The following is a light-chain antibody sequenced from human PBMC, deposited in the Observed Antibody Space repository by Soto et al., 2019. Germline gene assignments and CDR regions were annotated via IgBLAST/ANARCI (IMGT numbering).Light chain of an antibody. CDR3: QVWDTSSDQGV. CDR2: DDS. CDR1: NVGSKS. Sequence: SYERTQPPSVSVAPGQTATVTCGGNNVGSKSVHWYQQKPGQAPVLVVYDDSDRPSGIPERFSGSNSGNTATLTISRVEAGDEADYYCQVWDTSSDQGVFGTGTKVTVL. J-gene: IGLJ1*01. V-gene: IGLV3-21*02.